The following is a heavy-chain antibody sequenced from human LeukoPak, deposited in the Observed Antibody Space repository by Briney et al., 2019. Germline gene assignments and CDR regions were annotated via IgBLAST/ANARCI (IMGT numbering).Heavy chain of an antibody. D-gene: IGHD3-22*01. CDR3: ARGYYETTEGGNEY. Sequence: APSRFTSENHWTAWVPYAPGPALVCVSGIDTDGSSTNYADSVKGRFTISRDNAMNTVYLQMDTLRAEDTAVYYCARGYYETTEGGNEYWGQGTLVTVSS. CDR2: IDTDGSST. V-gene: IGHV3-74*01. CDR1: RFTSENHW. J-gene: IGHJ4*02.